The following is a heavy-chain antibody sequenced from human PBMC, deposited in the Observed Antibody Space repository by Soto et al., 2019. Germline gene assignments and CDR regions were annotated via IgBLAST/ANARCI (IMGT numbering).Heavy chain of an antibody. CDR2: ISSSGGTI. Sequence: VQLVQSGGGLVQPGGSLRLSCAASGFTFSEYYMTWIRKAPGKGLEWLSYISSSGGTIHYADSVKDRFTISRGSSKNSLYLQVTSLGPENTSVDYCGLKEGHYASGSYFGLAYWGQGPLLTVSS. CDR3: GLKEGHYASGSYFGLAY. CDR1: GFTFSEYY. V-gene: IGHV3-11*01. D-gene: IGHD3-10*01. J-gene: IGHJ4*02.